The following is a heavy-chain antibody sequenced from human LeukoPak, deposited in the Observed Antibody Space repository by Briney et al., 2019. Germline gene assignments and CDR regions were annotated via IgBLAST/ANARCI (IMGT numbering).Heavy chain of an antibody. V-gene: IGHV3-23*01. J-gene: IGHJ4*02. CDR2: ISGSGGT. CDR3: AKDLTFNYYGSGSYPPNFDY. D-gene: IGHD3-10*01. CDR1: GFTFSSYA. Sequence: PGGSLRLSCAASGFTFSSYAMTWVRQGPGKGLEWVSAISGSGGTYYADSVKGRFTISRDNSKNTLYLQMNSLRAEDTAVYYCAKDLTFNYYGSGSYPPNFDYWGQGTLVTVSS.